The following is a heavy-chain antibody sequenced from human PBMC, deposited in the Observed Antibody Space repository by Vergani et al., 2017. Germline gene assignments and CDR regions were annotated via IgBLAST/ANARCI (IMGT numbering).Heavy chain of an antibody. V-gene: IGHV3-23*01. D-gene: IGHD3-3*01. J-gene: IGHJ6*02. Sequence: EVQLLESGGGLVQPGGSLRLSCAASGFTFDDYAMHWVRQAPGKGLEWVSGFSGSGGSTYYADSVEGRFTISRDNSKNTLYLQMNSLRAEDTAVYYCAKSYYDFWRGRHYGMDVWGQGTTVTVSS. CDR3: AKSYYDFWRGRHYGMDV. CDR2: FSGSGGST. CDR1: GFTFDDYA.